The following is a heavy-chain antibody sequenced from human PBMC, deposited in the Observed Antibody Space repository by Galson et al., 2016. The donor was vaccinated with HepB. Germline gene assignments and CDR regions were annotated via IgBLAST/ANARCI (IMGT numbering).Heavy chain of an antibody. J-gene: IGHJ4*02. CDR2: VYLSGST. CDR1: GDSISGRSW. V-gene: IGHV4-4*02. CDR3: AREDAGSGRLDY. D-gene: IGHD3-10*01. Sequence: SETLSLTCTVSGDSISGRSWWTWVRQPPGRGLEWIGQVYLSGSTNYNPSLKSRVTISVDRSKNQFSLNLNSVTAADTAVYYCAREDAGSGRLDYWGQGTLVTVSS.